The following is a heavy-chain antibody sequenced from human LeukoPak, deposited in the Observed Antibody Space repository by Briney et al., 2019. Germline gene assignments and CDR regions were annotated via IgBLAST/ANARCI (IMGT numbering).Heavy chain of an antibody. CDR1: GFTFGSCA. CDR2: ISGGAGTT. J-gene: IGHJ6*04. D-gene: IGHD6-19*01. CDR3: AKRPPASGWSAMDV. Sequence: GGSLRLSCTASGFTFGSCAMNWVRQAPGKGLEWVSTISGGAGTTYYADSVKGRFTIPRDNSENTLHLQMNNLRAEDSALYYCAKRPPASGWSAMDVWGKGTTVTVSS. V-gene: IGHV3-23*01.